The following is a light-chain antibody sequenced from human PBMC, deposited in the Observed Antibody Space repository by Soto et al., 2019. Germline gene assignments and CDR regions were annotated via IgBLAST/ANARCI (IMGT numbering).Light chain of an antibody. V-gene: IGLV1-47*01. CDR1: SSNIGSNY. J-gene: IGLJ3*02. Sequence: QSVLTQSPSASETPGQRVTISCSGSSSNIGSNYVCWYQQLPETAPKLLMYMNNQRPSGVPDRFSGSKSGTSASLAISGLRSEDEANYYCAAWDDSLSAWVFGGGTKLTVL. CDR2: MNN. CDR3: AAWDDSLSAWV.